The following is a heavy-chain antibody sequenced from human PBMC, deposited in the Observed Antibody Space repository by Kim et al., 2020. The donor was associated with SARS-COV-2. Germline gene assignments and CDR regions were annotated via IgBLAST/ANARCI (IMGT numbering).Heavy chain of an antibody. CDR2: IIPIFGTA. CDR3: ASTTVTTGSVVSWFDP. Sequence: SVKVSCKASGGTFSSYAISWVRQAPGQGLEWMGGIIPIFGTANYAQKFQGRVTITADESTSTAYMELSSLRSEDTAVYYCASTTVTTGSVVSWFDPWGQGTLVTVSS. D-gene: IGHD4-17*01. J-gene: IGHJ5*02. CDR1: GGTFSSYA. V-gene: IGHV1-69*13.